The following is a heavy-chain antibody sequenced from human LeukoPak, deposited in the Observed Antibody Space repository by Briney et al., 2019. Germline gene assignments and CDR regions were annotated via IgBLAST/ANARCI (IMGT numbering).Heavy chain of an antibody. CDR1: GGSISSYY. J-gene: IGHJ6*03. V-gene: IGHV4-59*01. CDR3: ARGSDGDYNYYYYYYMDV. Sequence: SETLSLTCTVSGGSISSYYWSWIRQPPGKGLEWIGYIYYSGSTNYNPSLKSRVTISVDTSKNQFSLKLSSVTAADTAVYYCARGSDGDYNYYYYYYMDVWGKGTTVTISS. D-gene: IGHD4-17*01. CDR2: IYYSGST.